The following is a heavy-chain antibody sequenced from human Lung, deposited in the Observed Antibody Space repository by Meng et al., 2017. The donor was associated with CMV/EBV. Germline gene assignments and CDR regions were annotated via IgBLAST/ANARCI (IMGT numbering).Heavy chain of an antibody. Sequence: SQTXSLTXXVSGGVINVYYWSWIRQPPGKGLEWVGSISYDGTTSYNPSLNSRVTISLDTSKSQFSLKLTSVTAADTALYYCAGLLPSGKYVHHSFDPWGQGTLVTVSS. CDR2: ISYDGTT. V-gene: IGHV4-59*12. J-gene: IGHJ5*01. D-gene: IGHD3-10*02. CDR3: AGLLPSGKYVHHSFDP. CDR1: GGVINVYY.